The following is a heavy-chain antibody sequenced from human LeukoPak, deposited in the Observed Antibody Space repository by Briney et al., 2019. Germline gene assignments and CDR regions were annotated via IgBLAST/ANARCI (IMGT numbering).Heavy chain of an antibody. D-gene: IGHD5-24*01. CDR3: ARGEMGLFDY. J-gene: IGHJ4*02. CDR1: GGSISSYY. V-gene: IGHV4-59*12. Sequence: SETLSLTCTVSGGSISSYYWSWIRQPPGKGLEWIGYIYYSGSTYYNPSLKSRVTISVDTSKNQFSLKLSSVTAADTAVYYCARGEMGLFDYWGQGTLVTVSS. CDR2: IYYSGST.